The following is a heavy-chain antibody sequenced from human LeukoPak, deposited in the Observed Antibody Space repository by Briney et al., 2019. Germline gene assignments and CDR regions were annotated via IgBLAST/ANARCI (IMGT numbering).Heavy chain of an antibody. Sequence: ASVKVSCKASGGTFSSYAISWVRQAPGQGLEWMGGIIPIFGTANYAQKFQGRVTITADESTSTAYMELSCLRSEDTAVYYCASPHDGSSWYYAFDIWGQGTMVTVSS. CDR2: IIPIFGTA. CDR1: GGTFSSYA. J-gene: IGHJ3*02. D-gene: IGHD6-13*01. V-gene: IGHV1-69*13. CDR3: ASPHDGSSWYYAFDI.